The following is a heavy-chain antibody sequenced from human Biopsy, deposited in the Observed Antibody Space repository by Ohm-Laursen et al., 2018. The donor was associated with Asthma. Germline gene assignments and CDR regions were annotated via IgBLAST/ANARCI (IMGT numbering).Heavy chain of an antibody. V-gene: IGHV1-3*04. D-gene: IGHD3-9*01. CDR1: GYNFISFA. CDR2: VNTGNGHT. Sequence: APVKVSCKSSGYNFISFAIHWVRQAPGQRLEWMGWVNTGNGHTKYSQKFQGRVTITRDTSASTAYMELRSLRSEDTATYYCARTYYDFLTGQVKDVFGVWGQGTMVTVSS. CDR3: ARTYYDFLTGQVKDVFGV. J-gene: IGHJ3*01.